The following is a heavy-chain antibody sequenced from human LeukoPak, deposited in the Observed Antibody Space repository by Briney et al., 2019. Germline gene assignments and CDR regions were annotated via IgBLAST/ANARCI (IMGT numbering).Heavy chain of an antibody. J-gene: IGHJ4*02. V-gene: IGHV4-59*08. CDR2: IYYSGST. CDR3: ARRYCSSTSCYYFDY. CDR1: GGSISSYY. Sequence: SETLSLTCTVSGGSISSYYWSWIRQPPGKGLEWIGYIYYSGSTNYNPSLKSRVTISVDTSKNQFSLKLSSVTAADTAVYYCARRYCSSTSCYYFDYWGQGTLVTVSS. D-gene: IGHD2-2*01.